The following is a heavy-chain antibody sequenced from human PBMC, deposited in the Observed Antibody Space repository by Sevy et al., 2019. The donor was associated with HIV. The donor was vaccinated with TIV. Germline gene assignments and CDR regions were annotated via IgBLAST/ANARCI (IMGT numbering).Heavy chain of an antibody. V-gene: IGHV3-53*01. J-gene: IGHJ6*02. CDR2: IYGGCGT. CDR1: GFTVSNNY. D-gene: IGHD3-10*01. CDR3: AREGDYYGMDV. Sequence: GGSLRLSCAASGFTVSNNYMSWVRQAPGKGLEWVSVIYGGCGTYYADSVKGRFTISRDNSRNTLYLQMNSLRAEDTAVYYCAREGDYYGMDVWGQGTTVTVSS.